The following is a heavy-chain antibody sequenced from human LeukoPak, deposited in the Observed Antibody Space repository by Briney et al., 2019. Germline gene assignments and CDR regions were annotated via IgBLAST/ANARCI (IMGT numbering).Heavy chain of an antibody. CDR1: GGSFSGYY. D-gene: IGHD1-1*01. CDR3: ARGTGTTSWFDP. J-gene: IGHJ5*02. V-gene: IGHV4-34*01. Sequence: KASETLSLTCAVYGGSFSGYYWSWIRQPPGKGLEWIGEINHSGSTYYNPSLKSRVTISVDRSKNQFSLKLSSVTAADTAVYYCARGTGTTSWFDPWGQGTLVTVSS. CDR2: INHSGST.